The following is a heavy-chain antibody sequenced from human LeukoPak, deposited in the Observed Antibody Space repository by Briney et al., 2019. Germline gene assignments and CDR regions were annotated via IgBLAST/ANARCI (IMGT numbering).Heavy chain of an antibody. CDR3: ARSGGTSFSSPFDY. D-gene: IGHD2-15*01. V-gene: IGHV4-30-2*01. CDR1: GGSLSSGGYS. Sequence: SETLSLTCAVSGGSLSSGGYSWSWIPQPPGKGLEWIGYIYHSGSTYYNPSLKSRVTISVDRSKNQFSLKLSSVTAADTAVYYCARSGGTSFSSPFDYWGQGTLVTVSS. CDR2: IYHSGST. J-gene: IGHJ4*02.